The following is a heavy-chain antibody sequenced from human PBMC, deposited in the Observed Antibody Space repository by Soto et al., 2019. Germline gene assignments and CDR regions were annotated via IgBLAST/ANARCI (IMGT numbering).Heavy chain of an antibody. CDR1: GFTFSAFG. CDR3: LRIVVATIHDFDY. D-gene: IGHD5-12*01. CDR2: IWYDGSNK. Sequence: EGSLRLSCAASGFTFSAFGMHWIRQAPGKGLDWVAVIWYDGSNKYYADSVRGRFTISRDNSENTLYLQMDSLRAEETAIYYCLRIVVATIHDFDYCGQVNPVTVSS. V-gene: IGHV3-33*01. J-gene: IGHJ4*02.